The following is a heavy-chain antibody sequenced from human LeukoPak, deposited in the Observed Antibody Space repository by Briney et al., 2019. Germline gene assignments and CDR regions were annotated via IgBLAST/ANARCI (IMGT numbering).Heavy chain of an antibody. Sequence: GRSLRLSCAASGFTFSSYAMHWVRQAPGKGLEWVAVISYDGSNKYYADSAKGRFTISRDNSKNTLYLQMNSLRAEDTAVYYCAREVYSGYHFDYWGQGTLVTVSS. CDR2: ISYDGSNK. D-gene: IGHD5-12*01. CDR3: AREVYSGYHFDY. CDR1: GFTFSSYA. V-gene: IGHV3-30*04. J-gene: IGHJ4*02.